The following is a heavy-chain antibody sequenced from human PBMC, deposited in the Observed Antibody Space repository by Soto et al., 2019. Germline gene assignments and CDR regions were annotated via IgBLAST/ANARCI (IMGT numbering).Heavy chain of an antibody. D-gene: IGHD2-15*01. CDR2: IKQDGSEK. J-gene: IGHJ4*02. CDR1: GFTFSSYW. Sequence: GGSLRLSCAASGFTFSSYWMSWVRQAPGKGLEWVANIKQDGSEKYYVDSVKGRFTISRDNAKSSLYLQMNSLRAEDTAVYYCASPVVAATQSDYWGQGTLVTVSS. V-gene: IGHV3-7*03. CDR3: ASPVVAATQSDY.